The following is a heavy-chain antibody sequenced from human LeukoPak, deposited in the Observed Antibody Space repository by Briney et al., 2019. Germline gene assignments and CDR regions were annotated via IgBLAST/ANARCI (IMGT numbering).Heavy chain of an antibody. D-gene: IGHD2-15*01. J-gene: IGHJ4*02. CDR1: GGTFSSYS. CDR3: ARAGGYCGRISCPYYFDY. V-gene: IGHV1-8*02. CDR2: MNPNSGNT. Sequence: GASVTVSCKASGGTFSSYSINWVRQAPGQGLEWMGWMNPNSGNTGYAQKFQGRVTMTRNTSISTAYMELSSLRSEDTAVYYCARAGGYCGRISCPYYFDYWGQGSLVAVSS.